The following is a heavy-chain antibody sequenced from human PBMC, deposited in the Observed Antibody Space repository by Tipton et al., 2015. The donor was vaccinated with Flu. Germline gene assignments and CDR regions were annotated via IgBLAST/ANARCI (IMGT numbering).Heavy chain of an antibody. Sequence: TLSLTCAVSGYSISSGYYWGWVRQPPGKGLEWIGTIYHSGSTYYNPSLKSRLTISVDTSKNQFSLKLSSVTAADTAVYYCARGLRDGYNPHDAFDIWGQGTMVTVSS. D-gene: IGHD5-24*01. V-gene: IGHV4-38-2*01. CDR1: GYSISSGYY. J-gene: IGHJ3*02. CDR2: IYHSGST. CDR3: ARGLRDGYNPHDAFDI.